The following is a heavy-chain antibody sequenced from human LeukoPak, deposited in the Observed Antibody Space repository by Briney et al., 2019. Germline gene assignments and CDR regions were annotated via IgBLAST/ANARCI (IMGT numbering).Heavy chain of an antibody. CDR3: ARDHVVATAYSSGWYDAFDI. CDR2: INWNGGST. J-gene: IGHJ3*02. V-gene: IGHV3-20*04. CDR1: GFTFDDYG. D-gene: IGHD6-19*01. Sequence: PGGFLRLSCAASGFTFDDYGMSWVRQAPGKGLEWVSGINWNGGSTGYADSVKGRFTISRDNAKNSLYLQMNSLRAEDTAVYYCARDHVVATAYSSGWYDAFDIWGQGTMVTVSS.